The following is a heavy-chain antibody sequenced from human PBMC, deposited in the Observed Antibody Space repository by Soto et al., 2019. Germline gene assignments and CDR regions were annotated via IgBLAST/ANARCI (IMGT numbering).Heavy chain of an antibody. CDR3: AKELVHDFWSGSNWFDP. J-gene: IGHJ5*02. Sequence: LRLSCAASGFTFSSYGMHWVRQAPGRGLEWVAVISYDGSNKYYADSVKGRFTISRDNSKNTLYLQMNSLRAEDTAVYYCAKELVHDFWSGSNWFDPWGQGTLVTVSS. V-gene: IGHV3-30*18. CDR1: GFTFSSYG. CDR2: ISYDGSNK. D-gene: IGHD3-3*01.